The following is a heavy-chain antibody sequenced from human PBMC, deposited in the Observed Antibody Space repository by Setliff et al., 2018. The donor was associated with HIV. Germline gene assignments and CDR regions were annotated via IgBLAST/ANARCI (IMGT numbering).Heavy chain of an antibody. CDR3: ARGQTTNNIKAEAFDI. J-gene: IGHJ3*02. CDR2: IIPILGIP. D-gene: IGHD1-20*01. CDR1: GGIVS. Sequence: SVKVSCKASGGIVSINWVRQAPGQRLEWMGGIIPILGIPNYAQKFQGRVTVTADKSTTTVYMELSSLGSEDTAVYYCARGQTTNNIKAEAFDIWGQGTLVTVSS. V-gene: IGHV1-69*10.